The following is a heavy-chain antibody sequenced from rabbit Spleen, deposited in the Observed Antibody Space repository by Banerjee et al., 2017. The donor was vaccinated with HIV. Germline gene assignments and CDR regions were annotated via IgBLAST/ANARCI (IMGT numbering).Heavy chain of an antibody. CDR3: ARSPWSGAADGAYALNL. V-gene: IGHV1S45*01. CDR1: GFSFSDRDV. D-gene: IGHD6-1*01. CDR2: INTATGKA. J-gene: IGHJ4*01. Sequence: QEQLEESGGGLVKPEGSLTLTCKASGFSFSDRDVMCWVRQAPGKGLEWIACINTATGKAVYASWAKGRFTISKTSSTTVTLQMTSLTAADTATYCCARSPWSGAADGAYALNLWGQGTLVTVS.